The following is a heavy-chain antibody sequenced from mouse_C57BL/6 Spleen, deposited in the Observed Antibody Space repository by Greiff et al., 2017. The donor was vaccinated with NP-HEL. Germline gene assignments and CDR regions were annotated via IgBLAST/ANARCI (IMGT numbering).Heavy chain of an antibody. D-gene: IGHD1-1*01. V-gene: IGHV1-74*01. CDR1: GYTFTSYW. Sequence: VQLQQPGAELVKPGASVKVSCKASGYTFTSYWMHWVKQRPGQGLEWIGRIHPSDSDTNYNQKFKGKATLTVDKSSSTAYMQLSSLTSEDSAVYYCAGFITTVVAHFDYWGQGTTLTVSS. CDR2: IHPSDSDT. J-gene: IGHJ2*01. CDR3: AGFITTVVAHFDY.